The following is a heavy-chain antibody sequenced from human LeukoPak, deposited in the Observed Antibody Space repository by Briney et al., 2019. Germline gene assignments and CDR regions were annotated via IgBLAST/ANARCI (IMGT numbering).Heavy chain of an antibody. V-gene: IGHV1-69*05. J-gene: IGHJ4*02. CDR1: GGAFSSYA. CDR3: AIVREDLYDYVWSH. CDR2: IIPIFGTA. D-gene: IGHD3-16*01. Sequence: SVKVSCKASGGAFSSYAISWVRQAPGQGLEWMGRIIPIFGTANYAQKFQGRVTITTDESTSTAYMELSSLRSEDTAVYYCAIVREDLYDYVWSHWGQGTLVTVSS.